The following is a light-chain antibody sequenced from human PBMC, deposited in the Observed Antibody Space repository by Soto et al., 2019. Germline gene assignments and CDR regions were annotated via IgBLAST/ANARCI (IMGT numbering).Light chain of an antibody. V-gene: IGKV3-15*01. J-gene: IGKJ4*01. CDR2: AAS. CDR1: ESVSRN. CDR3: QQYNKWPLT. Sequence: EIVMTQSPATLSVSPGERATLSCRASESVSRNLAGYQQKPGQAPRLLIYAASTRATDIAARISGSGSGTEFTLTISRLQSEDFAVYYCQQYNKWPLTFGGGTKVEIK.